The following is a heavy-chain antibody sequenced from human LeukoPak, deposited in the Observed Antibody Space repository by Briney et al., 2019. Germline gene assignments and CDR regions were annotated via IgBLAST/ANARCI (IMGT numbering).Heavy chain of an antibody. V-gene: IGHV3-7*01. CDR2: IKQDGDEE. CDR1: GFTFSSHW. J-gene: IGHJ3*02. Sequence: GSLRLSCTASGFTFSSHWMSWVRQAPGKGLEWAANIKQDGDEEFYVDSVKGRFTISRDNAKNSLYLQMNSLRAEDTAVYYCARDTMGNDGFDIWGQGTMVTVSS. CDR3: ARDTMGNDGFDI. D-gene: IGHD7-27*01.